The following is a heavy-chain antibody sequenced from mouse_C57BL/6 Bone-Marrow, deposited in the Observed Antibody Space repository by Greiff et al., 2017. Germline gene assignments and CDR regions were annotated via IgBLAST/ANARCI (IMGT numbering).Heavy chain of an antibody. CDR1: GYTFTSYW. V-gene: IGHV1-59*01. J-gene: IGHJ2*01. CDR2: IDPSDSYT. CDR3: ARSLYDGYYGYYFDY. D-gene: IGHD2-3*01. Sequence: QVQLQQPGAELVRPGTSVKLSCKASGYTFTSYWMHWVKQRPGQGLEWIGVIDPSDSYTNYNQKFKGKATLTVDTSSSTAYMQLSSLTSEDSAVYYCARSLYDGYYGYYFDYWCQGTTLPVSS.